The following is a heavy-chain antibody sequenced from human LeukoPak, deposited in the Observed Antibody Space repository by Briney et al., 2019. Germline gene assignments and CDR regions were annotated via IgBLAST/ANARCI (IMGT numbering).Heavy chain of an antibody. D-gene: IGHD3-10*01. Sequence: ASVKVSCKASGYTFTSYDINWVRQATGRGLEWMGWMNPNSGNTGYAQKFQGRVTMTRNTSISTAYMELSSLRSEDTAVYYCARHMVRGVSPGAPHNWFDPWGQGTLVTVSS. CDR2: MNPNSGNT. J-gene: IGHJ5*02. CDR3: ARHMVRGVSPGAPHNWFDP. V-gene: IGHV1-8*02. CDR1: GYTFTSYD.